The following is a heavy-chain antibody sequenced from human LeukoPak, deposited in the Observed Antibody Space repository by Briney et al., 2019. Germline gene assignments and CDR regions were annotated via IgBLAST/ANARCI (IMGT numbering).Heavy chain of an antibody. Sequence: GGSLRLSCAASGFTFGDYAMHWVRQAPGKGLEWVSGIEWNSGKIGYADSVKGRFNISRDNAKKSLFLQMNSLRAEDTALYYCVKRSNDAFDIWGQGTMVTVSS. J-gene: IGHJ3*02. CDR2: IEWNSGKI. V-gene: IGHV3-9*01. D-gene: IGHD3-10*01. CDR3: VKRSNDAFDI. CDR1: GFTFGDYA.